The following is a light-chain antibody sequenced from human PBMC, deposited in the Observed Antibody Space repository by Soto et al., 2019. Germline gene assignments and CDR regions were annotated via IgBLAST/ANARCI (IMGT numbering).Light chain of an antibody. Sequence: QSALTQPASVSGSLGQSITISCTGTSSDVGGYNYVSWYQQHPDKAPTLMIFEVTNRPSGVSGRFSGSKSGITASLSISGLQHEDEADYYCTSYSSSSPVLFGGGTKLTVL. CDR2: EVT. J-gene: IGLJ2*01. CDR1: SSDVGGYNY. CDR3: TSYSSSSPVL. V-gene: IGLV2-14*01.